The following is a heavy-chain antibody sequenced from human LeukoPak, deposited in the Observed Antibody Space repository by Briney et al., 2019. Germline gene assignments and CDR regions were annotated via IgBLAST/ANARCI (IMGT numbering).Heavy chain of an antibody. D-gene: IGHD3-10*01. V-gene: IGHV5-51*01. CDR1: GYSFTSCW. CDR2: IYPGDSDT. Sequence: GESLKISCKGSGYSFTSCWIGWVRQMPGKGLEWMGIIYPGDSDTRYSPSFQGQVTISADKSISTAYLQWSSLKASDTAMYYCARSITMVRGVPYNWFDPWGQGTLVTVSS. CDR3: ARSITMVRGVPYNWFDP. J-gene: IGHJ5*02.